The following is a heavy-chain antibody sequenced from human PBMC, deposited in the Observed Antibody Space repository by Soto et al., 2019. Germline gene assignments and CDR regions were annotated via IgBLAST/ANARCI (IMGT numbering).Heavy chain of an antibody. CDR1: GFMFDSYG. Sequence: QVQLVESGGGVVQAGRSLRLSCAASGFMFDSYGMHWVRQTPGKGLEWVAVIGYDGSSEFYADSVKGRFTISRDNVNDTLYLQMNNLRAEDSGLYYCTRGPRPISTGTGAYWGQGTQVTVSS. CDR2: IGYDGSSE. CDR3: TRGPRPISTGTGAY. D-gene: IGHD3-10*01. V-gene: IGHV3-33*08. J-gene: IGHJ4*02.